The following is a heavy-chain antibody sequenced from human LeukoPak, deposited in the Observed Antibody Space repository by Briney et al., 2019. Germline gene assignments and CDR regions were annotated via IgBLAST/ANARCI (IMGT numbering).Heavy chain of an antibody. J-gene: IGHJ6*03. CDR3: ARGVRRNHGSVYYYYYMDV. CDR2: MNPNSGNT. V-gene: IGHV1-8*01. CDR1: GYTFTSYD. Sequence: EASVKVSCKASGYTFTSYDINWVRQATGQGLEWMGWMNPNSGNTGYAQKFQGRATMTRNTSIGTAYMELSSLRSEDTAVYYCARGVRRNHGSVYYYYYMDVWGKGTTVTVSS. D-gene: IGHD1-14*01.